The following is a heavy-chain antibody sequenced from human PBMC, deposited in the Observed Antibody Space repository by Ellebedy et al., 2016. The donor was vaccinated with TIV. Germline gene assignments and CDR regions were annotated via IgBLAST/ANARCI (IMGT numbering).Heavy chain of an antibody. CDR3: ARDFYLDV. D-gene: IGHD2/OR15-2a*01. CDR2: IKSDGSDT. CDR1: GFTFSSYS. J-gene: IGHJ6*02. Sequence: GGSLRLSCAASGFTFSSYSMNWVRQAPGKGLEWVSRIKSDGSDTDYADAVKGRFTISRDNAKNTLSLQMNSLSAEDTAIYYCARDFYLDVWGQGTTVTVSS. V-gene: IGHV3-74*01.